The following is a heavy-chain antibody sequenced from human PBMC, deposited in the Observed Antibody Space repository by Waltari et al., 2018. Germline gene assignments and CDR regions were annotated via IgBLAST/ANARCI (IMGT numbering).Heavy chain of an antibody. D-gene: IGHD2-2*01. Sequence: QVQLQESGPGLVKPSETLSLTCTVSGGSISSYYWSWIRQPPGKGLEWIGYIYYSGSTNYNPSLKSRVTRAVDTSKNQFALKLSSVTAADTAVYYCARDRGIVVVPAANLYYYYGMDVWGQGTTVTVSS. CDR2: IYYSGST. J-gene: IGHJ6*02. V-gene: IGHV4-59*01. CDR1: GGSISSYY. CDR3: ARDRGIVVVPAANLYYYYGMDV.